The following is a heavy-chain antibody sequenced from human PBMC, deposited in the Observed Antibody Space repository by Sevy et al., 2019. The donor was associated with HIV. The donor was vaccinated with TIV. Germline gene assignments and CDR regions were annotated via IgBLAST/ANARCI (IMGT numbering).Heavy chain of an antibody. CDR1: GFSFRNYW. Sequence: GGSLRLSCAASGFSFRNYWMHWVRQAPGKGLVWVSRISFDGSTTTYADSVKGRFTISRDNAKNTLYLQMNSLRAEDTAVYYCAREVGRGHDYWGLGTLVTVSS. J-gene: IGHJ4*02. CDR2: ISFDGSTT. V-gene: IGHV3-74*01. CDR3: AREVGRGHDY. D-gene: IGHD1-26*01.